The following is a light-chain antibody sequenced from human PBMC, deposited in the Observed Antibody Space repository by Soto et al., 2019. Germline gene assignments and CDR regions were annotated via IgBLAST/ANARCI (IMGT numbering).Light chain of an antibody. CDR2: KAS. V-gene: IGKV1-5*03. J-gene: IGKJ3*01. CDR1: QNISSW. CDR3: QHYHLPST. Sequence: DIQMPQSPSTLSAFVGDRVTIACRASQNISSWLAWYQQKPAKAPKILIYKASTLESGPPARFSGRGSGSKSSLTISRLQPDDFATDYCQHYHLPSTFGPGTKVD.